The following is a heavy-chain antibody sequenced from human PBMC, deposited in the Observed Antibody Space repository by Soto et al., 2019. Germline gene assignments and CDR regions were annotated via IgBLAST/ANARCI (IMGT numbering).Heavy chain of an antibody. J-gene: IGHJ4*02. CDR1: GFTFSSYA. CDR3: AKRYGSGSSPRGAFDY. CDR2: ISGSGGST. Sequence: EVQLLESGGGLVQPGGSLRLSCAASGFTFSSYAMSWVRQAPGKGLEWVSAISGSGGSTYYADSVKGRFTISRDNSKNTLYLQMNSLRAEDTAVYYCAKRYGSGSSPRGAFDYWGQGTLVTVSS. D-gene: IGHD3-10*01. V-gene: IGHV3-23*01.